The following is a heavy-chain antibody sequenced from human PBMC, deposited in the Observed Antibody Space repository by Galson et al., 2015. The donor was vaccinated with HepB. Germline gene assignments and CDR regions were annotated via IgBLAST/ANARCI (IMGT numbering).Heavy chain of an antibody. CDR3: AREGIAAVTNPVDY. Sequence: SVKVSCKASGYTFTGYYMHWVRQAPGQGLEWMGWINPNSGGTNYAQKFQDWVTMTRDTSISTAYMELSRLRSEDTAIYYCAREGIAAVTNPVDYWGQGTLVIVSS. CDR2: INPNSGGT. D-gene: IGHD6-13*01. CDR1: GYTFTGYY. J-gene: IGHJ4*02. V-gene: IGHV1-2*04.